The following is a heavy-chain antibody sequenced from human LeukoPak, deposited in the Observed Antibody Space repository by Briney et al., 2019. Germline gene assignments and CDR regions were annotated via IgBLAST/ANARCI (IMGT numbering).Heavy chain of an antibody. Sequence: GGSLRLSCAAPGFTFSSYSMNWVRQAPGKGLEWVSSISSSSSYIYYADSVKGRFTISRDNAKNSLYLQMNSLRAEDTAVYYCARRGITGTTRGWFDPWGQGTLVTVSS. CDR2: ISSSSSYI. V-gene: IGHV3-21*01. J-gene: IGHJ5*02. CDR3: ARRGITGTTRGWFDP. D-gene: IGHD1-20*01. CDR1: GFTFSSYS.